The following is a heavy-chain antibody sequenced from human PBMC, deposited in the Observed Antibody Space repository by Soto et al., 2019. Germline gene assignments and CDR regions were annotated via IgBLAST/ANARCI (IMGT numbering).Heavy chain of an antibody. D-gene: IGHD1-26*01. CDR3: AKDWWELFQDAAFDI. Sequence: SLRLSCAASGFTFSSYAMSWFRQAPGKGLEWVSAISGSGGSTYYADSVKGRFTISRDNSTNTLYLQMNSLRAEDTAVYYCAKDWWELFQDAAFDIWGQGTMVTVSS. J-gene: IGHJ3*02. CDR1: GFTFSSYA. CDR2: ISGSGGST. V-gene: IGHV3-23*01.